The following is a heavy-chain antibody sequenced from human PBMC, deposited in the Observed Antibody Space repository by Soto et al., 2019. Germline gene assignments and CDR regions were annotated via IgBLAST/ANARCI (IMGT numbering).Heavy chain of an antibody. CDR1: GFTFSGSA. J-gene: IGHJ4*02. Sequence: GGSLRLSCAASGFTFSGSAMHWVRQASGKGLEWVGRIRSKANSYATAYAASVKGRFTISRDDSKNTAYLQMNSLKTEDTAVYYCTCLSTPHDYWGQGTLVTVSS. CDR2: IRSKANSYAT. D-gene: IGHD1-1*01. V-gene: IGHV3-73*01. CDR3: TCLSTPHDY.